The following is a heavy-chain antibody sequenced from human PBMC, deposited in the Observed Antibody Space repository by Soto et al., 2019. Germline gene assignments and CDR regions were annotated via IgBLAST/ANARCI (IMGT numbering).Heavy chain of an antibody. CDR2: IYHSGST. Sequence: SETLSLTCAVSGYSISSGYYWGWIRQPPGKGLEWIGSIYHSGSTYYNPSLKSRVTISVDTSKNQFSQKLSSVTAADTAVYYCARYPPTARPFDYWGQGTLVTVSS. J-gene: IGHJ4*02. CDR3: ARYPPTARPFDY. V-gene: IGHV4-38-2*01. D-gene: IGHD2-21*02. CDR1: GYSISSGYY.